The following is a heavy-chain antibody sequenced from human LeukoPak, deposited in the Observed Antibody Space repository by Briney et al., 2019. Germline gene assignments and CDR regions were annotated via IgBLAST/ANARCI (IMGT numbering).Heavy chain of an antibody. J-gene: IGHJ4*02. CDR3: VKGGGSGTDFGEFFFDS. CDR2: ISWSGNRI. V-gene: IGHV3-9*01. Sequence: GRSLRLSCTASGFTFDNYAMHWVRQAPGKGLECVTSISWSGNRIENADSVKGRFTISRDNAKRSLFLQMDSLRDEDSALYYCVKGGGSGTDFGEFFFDSWGQGTLVTVSS. D-gene: IGHD3-10*01. CDR1: GFTFDNYA.